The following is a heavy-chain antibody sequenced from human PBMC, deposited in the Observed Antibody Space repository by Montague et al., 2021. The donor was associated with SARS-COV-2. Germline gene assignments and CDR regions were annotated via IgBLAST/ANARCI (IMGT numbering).Heavy chain of an antibody. V-gene: IGHV4-39*02. Sequence: SETLSLTCTVSGGSISTYYYWGWIRQPPWKGLEWIGSIYHGGSTXYNPALKSRVTISVGTSMNHFSLKLSSVTAADTAVYYCARDQGVYCSGGSCYNFDYWGQGTLVTVSS. J-gene: IGHJ4*02. CDR3: ARDQGVYCSGGSCYNFDY. CDR1: GGSISTYYY. D-gene: IGHD2-15*01. CDR2: IYHGGST.